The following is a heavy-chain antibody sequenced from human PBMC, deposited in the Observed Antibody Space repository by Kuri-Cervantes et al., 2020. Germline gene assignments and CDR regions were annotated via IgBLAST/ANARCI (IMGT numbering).Heavy chain of an antibody. CDR3: ARGAIAAAGKYCRFDP. CDR1: GYSISSGYY. D-gene: IGHD6-13*01. CDR2: IYHSGST. V-gene: IGHV4-38-2*02. J-gene: IGHJ5*02. Sequence: GSLRLSCTVSGYSISSGYYWGWIRQPPGKGLEWIGSIYHSGSTYYNPSLKSRVTISVDTSKNQFSLKLSSVTAADTAVYYCARGAIAAAGKYCRFDPWGQGTLVTVSS.